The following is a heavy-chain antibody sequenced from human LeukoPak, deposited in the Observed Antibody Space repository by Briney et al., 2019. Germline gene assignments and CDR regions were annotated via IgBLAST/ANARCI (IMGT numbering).Heavy chain of an antibody. V-gene: IGHV1-2*06. Sequence: ASVKVSCKASGYTFTGYYMHWERQAPGQGLEWMGRINPNSGGTNYAQKFQGRVTMTRDTSISTAYMELSRLRSDDTAVYYCARDPPIEDIVAPYNDYWGQGTLVTVSS. CDR2: INPNSGGT. CDR3: ARDPPIEDIVAPYNDY. CDR1: GYTFTGYY. D-gene: IGHD2-15*01. J-gene: IGHJ4*02.